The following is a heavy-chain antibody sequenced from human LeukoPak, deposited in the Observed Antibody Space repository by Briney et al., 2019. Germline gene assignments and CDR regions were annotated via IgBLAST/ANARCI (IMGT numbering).Heavy chain of an antibody. D-gene: IGHD3-10*01. V-gene: IGHV3-30*18. Sequence: PGGSLRLSCAASGFTFSSYGMHWVRQAPGKGLEWVAVISYDGSNKYYADSVKGRFTISRDNSKNTLYLQMNSLRAEDTAVYYCAKDMGDYYYGSGSPSYMDVWGKGTTVTVSS. CDR3: AKDMGDYYYGSGSPSYMDV. CDR1: GFTFSSYG. CDR2: ISYDGSNK. J-gene: IGHJ6*03.